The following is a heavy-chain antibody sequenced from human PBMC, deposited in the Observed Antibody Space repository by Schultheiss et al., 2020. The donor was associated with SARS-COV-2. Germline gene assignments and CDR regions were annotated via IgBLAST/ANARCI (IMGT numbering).Heavy chain of an antibody. CDR1: GGSISSYY. CDR2: IYTSGST. J-gene: IGHJ5*02. D-gene: IGHD3-3*01. Sequence: SETLSLTCTVSGGSISSYYWSWIRQPAGKGLEWIGRIYTSGSTNYNPSLKSRVTMSVDTSKNQFSLKLSSVTAADTAVYYCARDGNYDFWSGYYGDWFDPWGQGTLVTVS. CDR3: ARDGNYDFWSGYYGDWFDP. V-gene: IGHV4-4*07.